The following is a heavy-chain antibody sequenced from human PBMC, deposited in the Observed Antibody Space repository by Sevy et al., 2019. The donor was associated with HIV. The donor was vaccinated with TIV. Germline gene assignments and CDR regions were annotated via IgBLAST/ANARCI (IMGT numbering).Heavy chain of an antibody. Sequence: GGSLRLSCAASGFTFNIYEMNWVRQAPGKGLEWVSYISSSFSIYYVDSVKGRFTISRDNAKNSLYLQMNSLRAEDTAVYYCTNYVHYWGQGTLVTVSS. J-gene: IGHJ4*02. V-gene: IGHV3-48*03. CDR2: ISSSFSI. CDR3: TNYVHY. CDR1: GFTFNIYE.